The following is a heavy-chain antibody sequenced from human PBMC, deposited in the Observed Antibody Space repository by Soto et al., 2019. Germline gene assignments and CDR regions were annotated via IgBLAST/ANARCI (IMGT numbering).Heavy chain of an antibody. D-gene: IGHD3-22*01. CDR2: INQDGSEK. Sequence: GGSLRLSCAASGFTLSSHWMSWVRQAPGKGLEWVANINQDGSEKYYVDSVKGRFTISRDNAKNSLYLQMDSLRAEDTAVYYYARVMIVVCFGHWGQGSLVTVSS. J-gene: IGHJ4*02. V-gene: IGHV3-7*03. CDR3: ARVMIVVCFGH. CDR1: GFTLSSHW.